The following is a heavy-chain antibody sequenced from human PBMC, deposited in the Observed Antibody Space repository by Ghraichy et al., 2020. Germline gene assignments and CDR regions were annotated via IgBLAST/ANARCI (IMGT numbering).Heavy chain of an antibody. J-gene: IGHJ6*02. CDR1: GGSISSSNW. CDR3: ARGGGSYPYYYYGMDV. Sequence: SETLSLTCAVSGGSISSSNWWSWVRQPPGKGLEWIGEIYHSGSTNYNPSLKSRVTISVDKSKNQFSLKLSSVTAADTAVYYCARGGGSYPYYYYGMDVWGQGTTVTVSS. CDR2: IYHSGST. V-gene: IGHV4-4*02. D-gene: IGHD1-26*01.